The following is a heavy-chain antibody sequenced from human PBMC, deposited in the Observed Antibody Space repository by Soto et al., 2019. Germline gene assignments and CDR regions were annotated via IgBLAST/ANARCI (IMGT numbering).Heavy chain of an antibody. CDR2: IYSGGAT. V-gene: IGHV3-53*01. CDR1: GFTVSTNY. CDR3: ARARFYDY. Sequence: GGSLRLSCAASGFTVSTNYMSWVRQAPGKGLEWVSVIYSGGATYYADSVNGRFTISRDNSENTVYLQMNSLKAEDTAVYHCARARFYDYWGQGTLVTVSS. J-gene: IGHJ4*02.